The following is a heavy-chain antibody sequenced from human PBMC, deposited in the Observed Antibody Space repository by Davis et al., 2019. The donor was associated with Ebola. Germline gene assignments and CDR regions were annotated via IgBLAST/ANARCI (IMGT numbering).Heavy chain of an antibody. CDR3: AYQGVICY. D-gene: IGHD3-16*02. J-gene: IGHJ4*02. CDR1: GFTFSNSD. Sequence: GESLKISCAASGFTFSNSDMNWVHQAPGKGLEWVSYISSSSSTIYYADSVKGRFTISRDNAKNSLYLQMNSLRDEDTAVYYCAYQGVICYWGQGTLVTVSS. V-gene: IGHV3-48*02. CDR2: ISSSSSTI.